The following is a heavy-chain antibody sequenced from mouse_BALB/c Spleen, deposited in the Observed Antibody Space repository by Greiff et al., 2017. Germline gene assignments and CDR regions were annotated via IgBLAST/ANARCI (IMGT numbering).Heavy chain of an antibody. D-gene: IGHD2-10*01. CDR2: IYPSDSYT. CDR1: GYTFTSYW. Sequence: QVQLQQPGAELVRPGASVKLSCKASGYTFTSYWINWVKQRPGQGLEWIGNIYPSDSYTNYNQKFKDKATLTVDKSSSTAYMQLSSPTSEDSAVYYCTRTSYGNYYAMDYWGQGTSVTVSS. CDR3: TRTSYGNYYAMDY. V-gene: IGHV1-69*02. J-gene: IGHJ4*01.